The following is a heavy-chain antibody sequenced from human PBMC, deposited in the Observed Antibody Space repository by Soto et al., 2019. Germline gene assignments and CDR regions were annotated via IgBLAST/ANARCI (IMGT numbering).Heavy chain of an antibody. J-gene: IGHJ5*02. CDR1: GGSISSGGYY. D-gene: IGHD2-15*01. CDR2: IYYSGST. V-gene: IGHV4-31*03. CDR3: ARDRGTVVTWGWFDP. Sequence: QVQLQESGPGLVKPSQTLSLTCTVSGGSISSGGYYWSWIRQHPGKGLEWIGYIYYSGSTYYNPSLKSRVTISVDTSKNRFSLKLSSVTAADTAVYYCARDRGTVVTWGWFDPWGQGTLVTVSS.